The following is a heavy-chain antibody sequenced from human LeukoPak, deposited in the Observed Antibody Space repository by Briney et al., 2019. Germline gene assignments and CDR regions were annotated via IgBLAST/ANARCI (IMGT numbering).Heavy chain of an antibody. CDR3: ARGYSYGFGYYGMDV. V-gene: IGHV1-2*02. Sequence: ASVKVSCKASGYTFTGYYMHWVRQAPGQGLEWMGWINPNSGGTNYAQKFQGRVTMTRDTSISTAYMELSRLRSDDTAVYYCARGYSYGFGYYGMDVWGQGTTVTVSS. CDR2: INPNSGGT. CDR1: GYTFTGYY. D-gene: IGHD5-18*01. J-gene: IGHJ6*02.